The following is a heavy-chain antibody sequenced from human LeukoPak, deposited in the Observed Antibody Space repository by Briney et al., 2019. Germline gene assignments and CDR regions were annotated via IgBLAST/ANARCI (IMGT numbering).Heavy chain of an antibody. J-gene: IGHJ4*02. CDR3: AGVSVDSGSWYGRGNLDY. CDR1: GGTFSSYA. CDR2: IIPIFGTP. D-gene: IGHD6-13*01. Sequence: SVKVSCKASGGTFSSYAINWVRQAPGQGLEWKGEIIPIFGTPNYAQKFQGRVTITTDESTSTAYMELSSLRSEDTAVYYCAGVSVDSGSWYGRGNLDYWGQGTLVTVSS. V-gene: IGHV1-69*05.